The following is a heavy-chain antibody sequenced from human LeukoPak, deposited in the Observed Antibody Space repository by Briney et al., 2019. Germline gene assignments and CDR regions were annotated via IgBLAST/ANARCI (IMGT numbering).Heavy chain of an antibody. J-gene: IGHJ6*03. D-gene: IGHD6-13*01. CDR3: ARVAAVADYYYMDV. CDR1: GGSISSFY. Sequence: SETLSLTCTVSGGSISSFYWNWIRQPPGKGLEWIGYIHSSGSTNYSPSLKSRVTMSVDTSKNQFSLKLSSVTAADTAVYYCARVAAVADYYYMDVWGKGTTVTVSS. CDR2: IHSSGST. V-gene: IGHV4-59*01.